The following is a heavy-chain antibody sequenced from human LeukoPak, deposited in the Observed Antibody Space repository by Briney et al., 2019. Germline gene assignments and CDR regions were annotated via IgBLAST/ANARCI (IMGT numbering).Heavy chain of an antibody. Sequence: SETLSLTCTVFGGSISSSSYHWAWIRQPPGKGLEWIGNMYYSGSTYYNPSLKSRVTLSVDTSKSQFSLKMSSVSAADTALYYCARLYGSTLYFDYWGQGTLVTVSS. CDR1: GGSISSSSYH. V-gene: IGHV4-39*01. J-gene: IGHJ4*02. D-gene: IGHD3-22*01. CDR2: MYYSGST. CDR3: ARLYGSTLYFDY.